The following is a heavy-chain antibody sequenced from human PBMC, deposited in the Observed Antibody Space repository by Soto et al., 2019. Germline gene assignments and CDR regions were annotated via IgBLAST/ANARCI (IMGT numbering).Heavy chain of an antibody. Sequence: PGGSLRLSCAASGFTFSDYYMSWMRQAPGKGLEWVSYISSSGSTIYYADSVKGRFTISRDNAKNSLYLQMNSLRAEDTAVYYCARVGYCSSTSCDKRYYSGMDVWGQGTTVTVSS. J-gene: IGHJ6*02. V-gene: IGHV3-11*01. CDR1: GFTFSDYY. CDR2: ISSSGSTI. CDR3: ARVGYCSSTSCDKRYYSGMDV. D-gene: IGHD2-2*02.